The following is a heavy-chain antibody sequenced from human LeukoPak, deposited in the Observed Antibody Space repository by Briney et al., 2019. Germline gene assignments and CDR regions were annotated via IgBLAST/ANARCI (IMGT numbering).Heavy chain of an antibody. V-gene: IGHV3-9*01. D-gene: IGHD1-26*01. J-gene: IGHJ6*03. CDR2: ISWNSGSI. CDR1: GFTFDDYA. Sequence: GGSLRLSCAASGFTFDDYAMHWVRQAPGKGLEWVSGISWNSGSIGYADSVKGRFTISRDNAKNSLYLQMNSLRAEDTALYYCAKGVGATTSYYYYMDVWGKGTTVTVSS. CDR3: AKGVGATTSYYYYMDV.